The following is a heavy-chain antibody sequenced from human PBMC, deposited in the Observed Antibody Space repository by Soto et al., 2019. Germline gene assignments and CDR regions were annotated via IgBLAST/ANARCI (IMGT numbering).Heavy chain of an antibody. V-gene: IGHV4-39*01. Sequence: SETLSLTCTVSGGSISSSSYYWGWIRQPPGKGLEWIGSIYYSGSTHYNPSLKSRVTISVDTSKNQFSLKLSSVTAADTAVYYCARLSLATIRVDYWGQGTLVTVSS. D-gene: IGHD5-12*01. J-gene: IGHJ4*02. CDR1: GGSISSSSYY. CDR2: IYYSGST. CDR3: ARLSLATIRVDY.